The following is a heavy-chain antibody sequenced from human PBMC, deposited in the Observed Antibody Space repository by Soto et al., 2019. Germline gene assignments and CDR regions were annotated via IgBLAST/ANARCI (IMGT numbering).Heavy chain of an antibody. V-gene: IGHV4-39*01. D-gene: IGHD2-15*01. CDR2: IFYSGSA. CDR3: ARLSRYCTGGSCYPEDFDY. CDR1: GGSISSSSYY. J-gene: IGHJ4*02. Sequence: PLETLSLTCTVSGGSISSSSYYWGWIRQPPGKGLEWIGSIFYSGSAYYTPSLKSRVTISVDTSKNQFSLKLSSVTAADTAVYYCARLSRYCTGGSCYPEDFDYWGQGTLVTVSS.